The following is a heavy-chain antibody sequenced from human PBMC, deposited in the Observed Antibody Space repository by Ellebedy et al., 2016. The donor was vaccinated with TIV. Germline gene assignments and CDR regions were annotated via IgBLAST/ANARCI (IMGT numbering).Heavy chain of an antibody. J-gene: IGHJ4*02. V-gene: IGHV3-53*01. CDR2: MYTVGTT. D-gene: IGHD6-19*01. CDR3: ARAYSNGRLSD. CDR1: GFNVSGNY. Sequence: GGSLRLXCAASGFNVSGNYMTWVRQAPRKGLEWVSVMYTVGTTCYAVSDSVKGRFSISRDNSKNTLYLQMNSLRVEDTAVYYCARAYSNGRLSDWGQGTLVTVSS.